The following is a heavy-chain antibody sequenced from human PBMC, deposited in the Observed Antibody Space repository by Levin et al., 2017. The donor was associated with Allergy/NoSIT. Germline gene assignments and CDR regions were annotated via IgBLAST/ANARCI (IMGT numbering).Heavy chain of an antibody. V-gene: IGHV3-30-3*01. CDR3: ARVGGYIAAAGIPFDY. CDR1: GFTFSSYA. Sequence: GGSLRLSCAASGFTFSSYAMHWVRQAPGKGLEWVAVISYDGSNKYYADSVKGRFTISRDNSKNTLYLQMNSLRAEDTAVYYCARVGGYIAAAGIPFDYWGQGTLVTVSS. J-gene: IGHJ4*02. CDR2: ISYDGSNK. D-gene: IGHD6-13*01.